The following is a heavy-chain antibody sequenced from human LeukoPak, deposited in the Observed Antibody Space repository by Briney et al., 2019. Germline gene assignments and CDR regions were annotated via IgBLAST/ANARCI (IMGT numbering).Heavy chain of an antibody. Sequence: ASMKVSCKASGYTLTGYYMHWVRQAPGQGLEWMGWINPNSGGTNYAQKFQGRVTMTRDTSISTAYMELSRLRSDDTAVYYCANYDFWSGYYDYWGQGTLVTVSS. V-gene: IGHV1-2*02. D-gene: IGHD3-3*01. CDR3: ANYDFWSGYYDY. CDR1: GYTLTGYY. J-gene: IGHJ4*02. CDR2: INPNSGGT.